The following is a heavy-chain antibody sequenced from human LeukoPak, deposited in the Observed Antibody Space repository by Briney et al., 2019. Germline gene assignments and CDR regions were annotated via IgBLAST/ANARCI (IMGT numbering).Heavy chain of an antibody. D-gene: IGHD3-22*01. CDR2: ISYDGSNK. Sequence: GGSLRLSCAASGFTFSSYAMHWVRQAPGKGLEWVAVISYDGSNKYYADSVKGRFTISRDNSKNTLYLQMNSLRAEDTAVYYCARVIVVRFYYYYGMDVWGQGTTVTVSS. CDR1: GFTFSSYA. CDR3: ARVIVVRFYYYYGMDV. V-gene: IGHV3-30-3*01. J-gene: IGHJ6*02.